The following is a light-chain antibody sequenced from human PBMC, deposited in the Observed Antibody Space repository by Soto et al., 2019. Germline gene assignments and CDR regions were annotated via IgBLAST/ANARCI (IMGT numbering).Light chain of an antibody. CDR3: SSYTSSSTRV. CDR1: GSDIGNYNY. V-gene: IGLV2-8*01. Sequence: QSALTQPPSASGSPGQSVTISCTGTGSDIGNYNYVSWYQQHPGKAPKLMIYEVTKRPSGVPDRYSGSKSGNTASLTVSGLQAEDEADYYCSSYTSSSTRVFGGGTKLTVL. J-gene: IGLJ2*01. CDR2: EVT.